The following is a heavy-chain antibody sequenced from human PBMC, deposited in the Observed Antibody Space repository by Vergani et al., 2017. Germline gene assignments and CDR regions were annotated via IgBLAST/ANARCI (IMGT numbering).Heavy chain of an antibody. J-gene: IGHJ6*03. D-gene: IGHD3-16*01. CDR3: ARGWITSCPPYYYYMDV. CDR1: GFTVSSNY. V-gene: IGHV3-53*02. Sequence: EVQLVETGGGLIQPGGSLRLSCAASGFTVSSNYMSWVRQAPGKGLEWVSVIYSGGSTYYADSVKGRFTISRDNSKNTLYLQMNSLRAEDTAVYYCARGWITSCPPYYYYMDVWGKGSTVTV. CDR2: IYSGGST.